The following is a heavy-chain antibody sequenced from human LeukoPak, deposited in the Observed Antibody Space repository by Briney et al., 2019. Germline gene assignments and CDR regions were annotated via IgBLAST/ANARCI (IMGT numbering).Heavy chain of an antibody. CDR3: ARSYCSGGSCYADGFDI. CDR1: DGSITNYD. Sequence: SETLSLTCTVSDGSITNYDWSWVRQPPGKGLEWIGYIYYSGSTNYNPSLKSRVTISVDTSKNQFSLKLSSVTAADTAVYYCARSYCSGGSCYADGFDIWGQGTMVTVSS. V-gene: IGHV4-59*08. CDR2: IYYSGST. D-gene: IGHD2-15*01. J-gene: IGHJ3*02.